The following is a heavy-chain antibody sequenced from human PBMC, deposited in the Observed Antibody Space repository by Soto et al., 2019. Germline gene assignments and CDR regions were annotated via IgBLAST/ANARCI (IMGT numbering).Heavy chain of an antibody. V-gene: IGHV1-58*01. J-gene: IGHJ4*02. Sequence: SVKVSCKASGFTFISSAVQWVRQARGQRLEWIGWIVVVSGNTNYAQKFQERVAITRDMATSTAYMELSSLRSDDTAVYYCAADYYNTNGYYYDYWGQGTLVTVSS. CDR2: IVVVSGNT. CDR1: GFTFISSA. CDR3: AADYYNTNGYYYDY. D-gene: IGHD3-22*01.